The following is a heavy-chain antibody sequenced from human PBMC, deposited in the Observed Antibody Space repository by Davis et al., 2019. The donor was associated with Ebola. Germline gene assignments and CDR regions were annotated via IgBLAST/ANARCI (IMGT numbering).Heavy chain of an antibody. Sequence: GGSLRLSCSASGFIFDDYAMHWVRQAPGKGLEWVSGISWNSGSIGYADSVKGRFTISRDNAKNSLYLQMNSLRAEDTAVYYCVREPIMKFYYEMDVWGQGTTVTVSS. V-gene: IGHV3-9*01. J-gene: IGHJ6*02. CDR2: ISWNSGSI. D-gene: IGHD3-16*01. CDR3: VREPIMKFYYEMDV. CDR1: GFIFDDYA.